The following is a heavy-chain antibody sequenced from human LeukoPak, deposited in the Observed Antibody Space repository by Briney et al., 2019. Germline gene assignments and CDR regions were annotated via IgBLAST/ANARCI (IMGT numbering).Heavy chain of an antibody. V-gene: IGHV3-33*01. D-gene: IGHD3-22*01. Sequence: GGSLRLSCAASGLTFSSCGMHWVRQAPGKGLEWVAVIWYDGSNKYYADSVKGRFTISRDNSKNTLYLQMNSLRAEDTAVYYCAREGDSSGYYSGPFDYWGQGTLVTVSS. CDR1: GLTFSSCG. CDR3: AREGDSSGYYSGPFDY. J-gene: IGHJ4*02. CDR2: IWYDGSNK.